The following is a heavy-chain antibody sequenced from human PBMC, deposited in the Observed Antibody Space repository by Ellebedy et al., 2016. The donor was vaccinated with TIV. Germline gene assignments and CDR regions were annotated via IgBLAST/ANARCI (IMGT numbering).Heavy chain of an antibody. Sequence: GESLKISCAASGLSFRSYAMGWVRQAPGKGLEWVSAISDSGGSTYYADSVKGRFTISRDNSKNTLYLQMNSLRAEDTTVYYCAKGGYFDWGFAISPWGQGTLVAVSS. D-gene: IGHD3-9*01. CDR2: ISDSGGST. CDR1: GLSFRSYA. CDR3: AKGGYFDWGFAISP. V-gene: IGHV3-23*01. J-gene: IGHJ5*02.